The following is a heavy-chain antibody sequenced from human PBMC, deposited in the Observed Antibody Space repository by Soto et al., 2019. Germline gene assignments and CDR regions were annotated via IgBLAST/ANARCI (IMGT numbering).Heavy chain of an antibody. CDR3: ARDLRGDILTGYPLFDY. Sequence: GGSLRLSCAASGVTFEDYCMSWFRQVPGKGLEWVSYINSSGSTIYYVDSVKGRFTISRDNAKNSLYLQMNSLRAEDTAVYYCARDLRGDILTGYPLFDYWGQGTLVTVSS. J-gene: IGHJ4*02. V-gene: IGHV3-11*01. CDR1: GVTFEDYC. D-gene: IGHD3-9*01. CDR2: INSSGSTI.